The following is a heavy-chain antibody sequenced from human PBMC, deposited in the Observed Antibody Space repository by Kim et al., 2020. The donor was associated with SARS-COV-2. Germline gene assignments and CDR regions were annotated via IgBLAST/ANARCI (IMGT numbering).Heavy chain of an antibody. Sequence: GESLKISCKGSGYSFTSYWIGWVRQMPGKGLEWMGIIYPGDSDTRYSPSFQGQVTISADKSISTAYLQWSSLKASDTAMYYCARRGTTVTSRRDYYGMDVWGQGTTVTLSS. CDR2: IYPGDSDT. D-gene: IGHD4-4*01. J-gene: IGHJ6*02. CDR3: ARRGTTVTSRRDYYGMDV. CDR1: GYSFTSYW. V-gene: IGHV5-51*01.